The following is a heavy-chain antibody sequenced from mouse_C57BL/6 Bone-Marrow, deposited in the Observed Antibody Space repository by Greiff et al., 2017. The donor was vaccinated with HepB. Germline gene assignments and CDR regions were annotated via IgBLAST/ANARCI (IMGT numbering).Heavy chain of an antibody. J-gene: IGHJ1*03. CDR3: ADGNWYFDV. D-gene: IGHD2-1*01. Sequence: QVQLQQPGAELVKPGASVKLSCKASGYTFTSYWMHWVKQRPGQGLEWIGMIHPNSGSTNYNEKFKSKATLTVDKSSSTAYMQFSSLTSEDSAVYYCADGNWYFDVWGTGTTVTVSS. CDR2: IHPNSGST. CDR1: GYTFTSYW. V-gene: IGHV1-64*01.